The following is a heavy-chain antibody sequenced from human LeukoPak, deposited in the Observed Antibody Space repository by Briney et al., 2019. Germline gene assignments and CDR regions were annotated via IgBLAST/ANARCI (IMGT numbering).Heavy chain of an antibody. V-gene: IGHV4-34*01. CDR3: ASLGATVTNFDF. CDR2: INHSGST. CDR1: GGSFSGYY. D-gene: IGHD4-17*01. J-gene: IGHJ4*02. Sequence: NPSETLSLTCAVYGGSFSGYYWSWVRQPPGKGLEWIGEINHSGSTNYNPSLKSRVTISVDTSKNQFSLKLSSVTAADTAVYYCASLGATVTNFDFWGQGTLVTVSS.